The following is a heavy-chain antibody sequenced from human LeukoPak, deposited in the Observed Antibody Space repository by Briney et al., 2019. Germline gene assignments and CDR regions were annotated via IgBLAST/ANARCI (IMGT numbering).Heavy chain of an antibody. J-gene: IGHJ4*02. CDR1: GFTFSSYW. Sequence: GGSLRLSCAASGFTFSSYWMSWVRQAPGKGLEWVANIKQDGSEKYYVDSVKGRFTISRDNAKNSLYLQMNGLRAEDTAVYYCARDNHDFWSGYYAHWGQGTLVTVSS. CDR2: IKQDGSEK. D-gene: IGHD3-3*01. V-gene: IGHV3-7*01. CDR3: ARDNHDFWSGYYAH.